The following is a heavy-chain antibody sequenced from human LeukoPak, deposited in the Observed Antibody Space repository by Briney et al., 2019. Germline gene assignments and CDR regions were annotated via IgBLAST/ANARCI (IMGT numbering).Heavy chain of an antibody. Sequence: KPSKTLSLTCTVSGGSISSYYWSWIRQPPGKGLEWIGYIYYSGSTNYNPSLKSRVTISVDTSKNQFSLKLSSVTAADTAVYYCARGGVVVPVATSYYYYGMDVWGQGTTVTVSS. V-gene: IGHV4-59*01. D-gene: IGHD2-2*01. CDR2: IYYSGST. CDR1: GGSISSYY. CDR3: ARGGVVVPVATSYYYYGMDV. J-gene: IGHJ6*02.